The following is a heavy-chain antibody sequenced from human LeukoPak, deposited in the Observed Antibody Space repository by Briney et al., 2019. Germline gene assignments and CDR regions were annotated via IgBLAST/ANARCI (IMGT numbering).Heavy chain of an antibody. V-gene: IGHV4-59*01. D-gene: IGHD4-17*01. J-gene: IGHJ4*02. Sequence: PSETLSLTCTVSGGSISSYYWSWIRQPPGKGLEWIGRIYYSGSTNYNPSFKSRVTISVDTSKNQFSLKLSSVTAADTAVYYCAKSATTSQNDYGDYRDYWGQGTLVTVSS. CDR1: GGSISSYY. CDR3: AKSATTSQNDYGDYRDY. CDR2: IYYSGST.